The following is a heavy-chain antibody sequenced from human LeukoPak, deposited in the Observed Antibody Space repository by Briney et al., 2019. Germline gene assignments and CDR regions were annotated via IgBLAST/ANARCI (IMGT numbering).Heavy chain of an antibody. Sequence: GASVKVSCKASGYTFTGYYMHWVRQAPGQGLEWMGIINPSGGSTSYAQKFQGRVTMTRDTSTSTVYMELSSLRSEDTAVYYCAREGVAAAIDYWGQGTLVTVSS. V-gene: IGHV1-46*01. CDR3: AREGVAAAIDY. CDR1: GYTFTGYY. CDR2: INPSGGST. J-gene: IGHJ4*02. D-gene: IGHD6-13*01.